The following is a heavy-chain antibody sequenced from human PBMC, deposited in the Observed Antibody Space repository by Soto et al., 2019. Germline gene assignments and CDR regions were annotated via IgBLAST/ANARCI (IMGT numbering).Heavy chain of an antibody. CDR1: GFTFSSYS. D-gene: IGHD1-26*01. Sequence: GGSLRLSCAASGFTFSSYSMNWVRQAPGKGLQWISYISSSSNTIYYADSVKGRFTISRDYAKNSLYLQMNSLTDEDTAVYYCARGGIVGATTVHYYYGMDVWGQGTTVTVSS. V-gene: IGHV3-48*02. J-gene: IGHJ6*02. CDR2: ISSSSNTI. CDR3: ARGGIVGATTVHYYYGMDV.